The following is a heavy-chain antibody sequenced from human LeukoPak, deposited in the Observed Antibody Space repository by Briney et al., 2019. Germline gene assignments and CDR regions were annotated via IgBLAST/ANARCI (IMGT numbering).Heavy chain of an antibody. V-gene: IGHV3-33*08. J-gene: IGHJ5*02. CDR3: AGDSYQDYYGRFDP. CDR2: IWDDGNNK. D-gene: IGHD3-10*01. CDR1: GFTFSNHG. Sequence: GRSLRLSCAASGFTFSNHGMHWVRQAPGKRLEWVAVIWDDGNNKRYANSVNGRFSISRDNSENTLYLQMNGLTAEDTAMYYCAGDSYQDYYGRFDPWGQGTLVIVSS.